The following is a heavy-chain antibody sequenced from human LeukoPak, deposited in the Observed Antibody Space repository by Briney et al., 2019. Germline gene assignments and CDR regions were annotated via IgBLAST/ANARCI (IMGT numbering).Heavy chain of an antibody. Sequence: GSSVKVSCKASGGTFSSYAISWVRQAPGQGLEWMGRIIPIFGTANYAQKLQGRVTMTTDTSTSTAYMELRSLRSDDTAVYYCARGMCSSVDYWGQGTLVTVSS. D-gene: IGHD2-2*01. CDR2: IIPIFGTA. V-gene: IGHV1-69*05. CDR1: GGTFSSYA. J-gene: IGHJ4*02. CDR3: ARGMCSSVDY.